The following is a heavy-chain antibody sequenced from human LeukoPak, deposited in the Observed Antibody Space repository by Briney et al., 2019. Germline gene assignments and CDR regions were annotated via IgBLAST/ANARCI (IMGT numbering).Heavy chain of an antibody. J-gene: IGHJ2*01. CDR1: GFTFSDYY. V-gene: IGHV3-11*05. D-gene: IGHD4-23*01. CDR3: ARDWKYGDYGGNYRAYWYFDL. Sequence: PGGSLRLSCAASGFTFSDYYMSWVRQAPGKGLEWFSYISSSSSYTNYADSVKGRFTISRDNAKNSLYLQMNSLRAEDTAVYYCARDWKYGDYGGNYRAYWYFDLWGRGTLVTVSS. CDR2: ISSSSSYT.